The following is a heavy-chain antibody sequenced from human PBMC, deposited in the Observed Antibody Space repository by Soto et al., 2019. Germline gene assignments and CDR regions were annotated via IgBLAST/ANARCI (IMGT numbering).Heavy chain of an antibody. J-gene: IGHJ5*02. V-gene: IGHV3-11*01. Sequence: LSLTCTVSGGSISSGGYYMSWIRQAPGKGLEWVSYISSSGSTIYYADSVKGRFTISRDNAKNSLYLQMNSLRAEDTAVYYCARYIYSYGSVGWFDPWGQGTLVTVSS. D-gene: IGHD5-18*01. CDR1: GGSISSGGYY. CDR2: ISSSGSTI. CDR3: ARYIYSYGSVGWFDP.